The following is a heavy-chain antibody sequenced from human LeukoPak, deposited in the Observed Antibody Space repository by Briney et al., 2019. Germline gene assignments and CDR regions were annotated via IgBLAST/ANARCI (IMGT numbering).Heavy chain of an antibody. V-gene: IGHV3-30-3*01. J-gene: IGHJ6*02. Sequence: GRSLRLSCAASGFIFSSYAMHWVRRAPGKGLECVAVISYDGSNKYHADSVKGRFTISRDNSKNTLYLQMNSLRAEDTAVYYCARGTPSSSGWLYYGMDVWGQGTTVTVSS. D-gene: IGHD6-19*01. CDR1: GFIFSSYA. CDR3: ARGTPSSSGWLYYGMDV. CDR2: ISYDGSNK.